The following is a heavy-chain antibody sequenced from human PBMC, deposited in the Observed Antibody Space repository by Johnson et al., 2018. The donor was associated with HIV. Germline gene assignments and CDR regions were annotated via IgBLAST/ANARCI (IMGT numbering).Heavy chain of an antibody. J-gene: IGHJ3*02. V-gene: IGHV3-66*02. CDR3: ANAPAKDHGGNSGAFAT. D-gene: IGHD4-23*01. Sequence: VQLVESGGGLVQPGGSLRVSCAASGFTVSSNYMSWVRQAPGKGLEWVSVIYSGGSPYYADSVKGRFTISRDNSKNSLYLQMNSLRAEATAMYYCANAPAKDHGGNSGAFATWGQGTMVTVSS. CDR2: IYSGGSP. CDR1: GFTVSSNY.